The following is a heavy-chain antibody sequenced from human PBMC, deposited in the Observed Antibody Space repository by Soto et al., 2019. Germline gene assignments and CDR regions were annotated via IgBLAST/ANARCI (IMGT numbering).Heavy chain of an antibody. D-gene: IGHD2-15*01. J-gene: IGHJ4*02. CDR3: ARGPAGGNEY. CDR2: LDPQTGRT. V-gene: IGHV1-2*02. CDR1: GYTFIDYY. Sequence: ASVKVSCKPSGYTFIDYYLHWVRHAPGQGLEWMGWLDPQTGRTNYAQKFQGRVALTRDTAISTAYMDLTWLTSDDTAVYYCARGPAGGNEYWGQGTLVTVSS.